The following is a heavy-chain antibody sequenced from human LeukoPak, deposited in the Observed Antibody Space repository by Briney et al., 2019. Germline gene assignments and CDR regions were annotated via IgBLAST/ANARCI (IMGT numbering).Heavy chain of an antibody. CDR1: GYTFTSYA. CDR2: IDAGNDNT. CDR3: ARDLGYCTGGTCYPNWFDP. V-gene: IGHV1-3*01. Sequence: ASVKVSCKASGYTFTSYAMHWVRQAPGQRLEWMGWIDAGNDNTKYSQKFQGRVTITRDTSASTAYMELSSLRSEDTAVYYCARDLGYCTGGTCYPNWFDPWGQGTLVTVSS. D-gene: IGHD2-15*01. J-gene: IGHJ5*02.